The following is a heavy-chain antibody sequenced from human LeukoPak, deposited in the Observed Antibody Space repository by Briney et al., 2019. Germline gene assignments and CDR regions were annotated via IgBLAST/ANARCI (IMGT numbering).Heavy chain of an antibody. D-gene: IGHD6-13*01. J-gene: IGHJ5*02. CDR1: GYTFIDYY. V-gene: IGHV1-2*06. CDR2: INPQNGGT. Sequence: ASVKVSCKASGYTFIDYYIHWVRQAPGQGLEWMGRINPQNGGTTSAQKFQGRVTMTRDTSISTDYMELSRLKSANTAVYYCATNIATPNIDTWFGPWGQGTLVTVSS. CDR3: ATNIATPNIDTWFGP.